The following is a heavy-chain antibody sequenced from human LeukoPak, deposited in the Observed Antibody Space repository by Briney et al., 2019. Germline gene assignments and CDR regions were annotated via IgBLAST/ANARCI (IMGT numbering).Heavy chain of an antibody. CDR1: GFTFDDYG. J-gene: IGHJ6*03. Sequence: PGGSLRLSCAASGFTFDDYGMSWVRQAPGKGLEWVSGINWNGGSTGYADSVKGRFTISRDNAKNSLYLQMNSLRAEDTALYYCGRGKEGEASRWGHMEVGGKGTPFTASS. V-gene: IGHV3-20*04. CDR2: INWNGGST. D-gene: IGHD6-13*01. CDR3: GRGKEGEASRWGHMEV.